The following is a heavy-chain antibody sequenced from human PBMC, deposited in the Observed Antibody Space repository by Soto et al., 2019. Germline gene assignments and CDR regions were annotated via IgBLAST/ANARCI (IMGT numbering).Heavy chain of an antibody. J-gene: IGHJ6*02. Sequence: EVQLLESGGGLVQPGGSLRLSCAASGFTFSSYAMNWVRQAPGKGLEWVSGISSSAGSTYYADSVKGRFTISRDNSKNTLHLQVNRLKAEDTAVYYCAKDLPPPNNGDPLNGMDVWGQGTTVTVSS. CDR1: GFTFSSYA. V-gene: IGHV3-23*01. CDR2: ISSSAGST. CDR3: AKDLPPPNNGDPLNGMDV. D-gene: IGHD4-17*01.